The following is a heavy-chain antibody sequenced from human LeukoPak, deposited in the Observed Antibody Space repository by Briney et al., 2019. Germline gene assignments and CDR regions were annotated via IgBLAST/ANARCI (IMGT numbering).Heavy chain of an antibody. J-gene: IGHJ5*02. CDR3: ARHLQQLATP. Sequence: SETLSLTCAVSGYSISSGYYWGWIRQPPVKGLEWIGSIYHSGSTYYNPSLKSRVTISVDTSKNQFSLKLSSVTAADTAVYYCARHLQQLATPWGQGTLVTVSS. CDR2: IYHSGST. V-gene: IGHV4-38-2*01. CDR1: GYSISSGYY. D-gene: IGHD6-13*01.